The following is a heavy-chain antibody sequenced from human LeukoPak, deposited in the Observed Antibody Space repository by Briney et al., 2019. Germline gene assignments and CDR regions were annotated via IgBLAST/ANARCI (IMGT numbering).Heavy chain of an antibody. CDR2: IHPRGSI. CDR3: AKHSRVIIGTTCAFDI. CDR1: DSSITSDYY. J-gene: IGHJ3*02. D-gene: IGHD2/OR15-2a*01. Sequence: SETLSLTCAGSDSSITSDYYWACIRQPPGEGLEWIGSIHPRGSIYYNPSLKSRVTVSLAASNNPFSRRLGSVTAADTALCYCAKHSRVIIGTTCAFDIWGPGTKVTVSS. V-gene: IGHV4-38-2*01.